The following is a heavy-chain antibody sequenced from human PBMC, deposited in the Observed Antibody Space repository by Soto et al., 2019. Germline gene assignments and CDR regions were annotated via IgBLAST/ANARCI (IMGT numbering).Heavy chain of an antibody. J-gene: IGHJ4*02. V-gene: IGHV3-11*01. Sequence: QVQLVESGGGLVQPGGSLRLSCAGSGFTFGDYYMSWIRQAPGKGLEWVAYISGTGSTIYHADSVKGRFTASRDNDKNSLYLQMDSLRADDTAVYYCAVDPTMPKRRGGHFDYWGQGTLVTVSS. D-gene: IGHD1-1*01. CDR2: ISGTGSTI. CDR3: AVDPTMPKRRGGHFDY. CDR1: GFTFGDYY.